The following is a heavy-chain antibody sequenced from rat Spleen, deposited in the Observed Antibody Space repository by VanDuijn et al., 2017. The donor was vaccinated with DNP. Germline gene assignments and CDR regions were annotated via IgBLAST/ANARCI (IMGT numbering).Heavy chain of an antibody. D-gene: IGHD1-9*01. J-gene: IGHJ2*01. CDR1: GFTFSSYG. CDR2: IRYDGGSS. V-gene: IGHV5-19*01. CDR3: ARMFYGYSDY. Sequence: EVQLVESGGGLVQPGRSLKLSCAASGFTFSSYGMHWFRQAPTKGLEWVAYIRYDGGSSYYRASVKGRFTVSRDNAKSTLYLQMDSLRSEDTATYYCARMFYGYSDYWGQGVMVTVSS.